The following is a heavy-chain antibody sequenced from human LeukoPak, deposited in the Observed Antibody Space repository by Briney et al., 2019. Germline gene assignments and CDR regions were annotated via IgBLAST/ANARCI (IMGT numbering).Heavy chain of an antibody. V-gene: IGHV4-59*01. J-gene: IGHJ5*02. Sequence: SETLSLTCTVSGGSISSYYWSWIRQPPGKGLEWIGYIYYSGSTNYNPSLKSRVTISGDTSKNQFSLKLNSVTAADTAVYYCARDFRAAMVSDWFDPWGQGTLVTVSS. D-gene: IGHD5-18*01. CDR2: IYYSGST. CDR1: GGSISSYY. CDR3: ARDFRAAMVSDWFDP.